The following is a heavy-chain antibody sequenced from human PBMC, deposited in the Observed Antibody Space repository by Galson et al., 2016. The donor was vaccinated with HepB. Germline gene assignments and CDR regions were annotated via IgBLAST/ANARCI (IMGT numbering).Heavy chain of an antibody. Sequence: SLRLSCAAPGFTFSSYGMKWVRQAPRKGLEWVSSISSSSDYIYYADSVKGRFTISRDNAKNSVYLQMNSLRAEDTAVYYCAREDVYGDYVFQDYWGQGNLVTVSS. D-gene: IGHD4-17*01. CDR2: ISSSSDYI. V-gene: IGHV3-21*01. J-gene: IGHJ4*02. CDR1: GFTFSSYG. CDR3: AREDVYGDYVFQDY.